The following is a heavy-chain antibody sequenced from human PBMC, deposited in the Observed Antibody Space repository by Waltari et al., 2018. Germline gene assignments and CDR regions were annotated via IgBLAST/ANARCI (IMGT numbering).Heavy chain of an antibody. CDR2: MNPNSGNT. CDR3: TRYNRGRDPQGYYYYMDV. Sequence: QVQLVQSGAEVKKPGASVKVSCKASGYTFTSYDINWVRQATGQGLEWMGWMNPNSGNTGYAQKFQGRVTMTMNTSISTAYMELSSLRSEDTAVYYCTRYNRGRDPQGYYYYMDVWGKGTTVTVSS. D-gene: IGHD1-26*01. V-gene: IGHV1-8*01. J-gene: IGHJ6*03. CDR1: GYTFTSYD.